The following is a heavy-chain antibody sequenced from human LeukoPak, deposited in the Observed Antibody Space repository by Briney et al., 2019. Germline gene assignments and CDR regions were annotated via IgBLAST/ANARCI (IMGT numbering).Heavy chain of an antibody. D-gene: IGHD3-10*01. CDR3: AKDIKIDYYGSGSYYNGVDY. CDR2: INEGGSVI. CDR1: GFTFSGYW. Sequence: GGSLRLSCAASGFTFSGYWMHWVRQAPGKGLEWVSRINEGGSVISYAESVKGRFTISRDNAKNSLYLQMNSLRAEDTALYYCAKDIKIDYYGSGSYYNGVDYWGQGTLVTVSS. V-gene: IGHV3-74*01. J-gene: IGHJ4*02.